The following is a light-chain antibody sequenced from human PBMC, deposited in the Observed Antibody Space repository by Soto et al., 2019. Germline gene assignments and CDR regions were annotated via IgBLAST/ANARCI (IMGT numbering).Light chain of an antibody. CDR1: PTVRSN. Sequence: EIVITQCPATVSLSPGERATLSCRASPTVRSNLSWYQQKPGQAPRLLIYDASTGATGIPARISGSGSGTEFTLTISSLQSEDFAVYDCQQYGNSPITFGPGTRLEI. V-gene: IGKV3-15*01. CDR2: DAS. CDR3: QQYGNSPIT. J-gene: IGKJ5*01.